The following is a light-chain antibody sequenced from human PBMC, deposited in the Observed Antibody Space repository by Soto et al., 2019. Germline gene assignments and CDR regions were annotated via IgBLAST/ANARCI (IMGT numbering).Light chain of an antibody. V-gene: IGKV3-15*01. CDR3: QQYKSYSPT. CDR1: QSVSDN. CDR2: GAS. Sequence: EIVMTQSPDTLSVSPGERATLSCRASQSVSDNLAWHQQKPGQAHRXLIHGASTRATGIPARFSGSGSGTELTLTISSLQPDDSETSYCQQYKSYSPTFAQGTNVDIK. J-gene: IGKJ1*01.